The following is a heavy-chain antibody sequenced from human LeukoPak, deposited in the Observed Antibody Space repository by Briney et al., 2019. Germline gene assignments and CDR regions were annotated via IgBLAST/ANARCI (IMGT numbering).Heavy chain of an antibody. V-gene: IGHV1-8*01. J-gene: IGHJ5*02. D-gene: IGHD3-3*01. CDR2: MNPNSGNT. CDR3: ASGQPNVLRFLEWFPPNGFDP. CDR1: GYTFTSYD. Sequence: ASVKVSCKASGYTFTSYDINWVRQAPGQGLEWMGWMNPNSGNTGYAQKFQGRVTMTRNTSISTAYMELSSLRSEDTAVYYCASGQPNVLRFLEWFPPNGFDPWGQGTPVTVSS.